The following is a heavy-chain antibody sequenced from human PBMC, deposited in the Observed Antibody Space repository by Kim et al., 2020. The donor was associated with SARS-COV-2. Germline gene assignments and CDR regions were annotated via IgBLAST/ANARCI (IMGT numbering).Heavy chain of an antibody. J-gene: IGHJ4*02. V-gene: IGHV3-7*01. CDR3: ATGPLDY. CDR1: GFTFSDYW. Sequence: GGSLSLSCAASGFTFSDYWMTWVRQAPGKGLEWVANIKQNGSETYYVDSVKGRFTISRDNAQNSVYLQMNSLRAEDTAVYYCATGPLDYWGQGILVTVSS. CDR2: IKQNGSET.